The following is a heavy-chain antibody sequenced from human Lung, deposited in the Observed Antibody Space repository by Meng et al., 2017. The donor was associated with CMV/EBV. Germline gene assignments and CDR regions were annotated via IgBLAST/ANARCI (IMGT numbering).Heavy chain of an antibody. CDR1: GGPIKNPNYY. Sequence: TLSLTXTVSGGPIKNPNYYWSWNRHQPGKGLEWLGYSYYTGAYYNPSLASRIFISLDSSHNRYSLTLRDVTAADTALYFCARMRGSGSEDSWGPGTRVTGSS. CDR3: ARMRGSGSEDS. CDR2: SYYTGA. V-gene: IGHV4-31*03. D-gene: IGHD3-10*01. J-gene: IGHJ5*02.